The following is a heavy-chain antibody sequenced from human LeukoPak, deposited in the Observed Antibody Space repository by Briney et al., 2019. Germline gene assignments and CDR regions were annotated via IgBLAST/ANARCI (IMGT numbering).Heavy chain of an antibody. V-gene: IGHV1-69*05. J-gene: IGHJ4*02. CDR2: IIPIFGTA. D-gene: IGHD2-15*01. Sequence: ASVKVSCKASGGTFSSYAISWVRQAPGQGLEWMGGIIPIFGTANYAQKLQGRVTMTTDTSTSTAYMELRSLRSDDTAVYYCARERGKGTVAALNYWGQGTLVTVSS. CDR1: GGTFSSYA. CDR3: ARERGKGTVAALNY.